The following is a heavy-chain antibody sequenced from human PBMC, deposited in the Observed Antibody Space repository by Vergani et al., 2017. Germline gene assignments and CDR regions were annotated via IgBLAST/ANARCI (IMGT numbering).Heavy chain of an antibody. CDR1: GFTFSSYG. J-gene: IGHJ5*02. CDR3: ARMGHIVVVTARTSDRFDP. CDR2: IWYDGSNK. Sequence: QVQLVESGGGVVQPGRSLRLSCAASGFTFSSYGMHWVRQAPGKGLEWVAVIWYDGSNKYYADSVKGRFTISRDNSKNTLYLQMNSLRAEDTAVYYCARMGHIVVVTARTSDRFDPWGQGTLVTVSS. V-gene: IGHV3-30*19. D-gene: IGHD2-21*02.